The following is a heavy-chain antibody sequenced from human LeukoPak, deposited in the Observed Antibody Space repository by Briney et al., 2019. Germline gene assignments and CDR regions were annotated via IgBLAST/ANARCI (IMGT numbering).Heavy chain of an antibody. D-gene: IGHD3-3*01. J-gene: IGHJ4*02. CDR1: GGSISSYY. CDR3: QSRYLEWLLDY. Sequence: PSETLSLTCTVSGGSISSYYWSWIRQPPGKGLEWIGSIYYSGNIYYNPSLKSRVTIFADTSKNQFSLKLSSVTAADTAVYYCQSRYLEWLLDYWGQGTLVTVSS. V-gene: IGHV4-59*05. CDR2: IYYSGNI.